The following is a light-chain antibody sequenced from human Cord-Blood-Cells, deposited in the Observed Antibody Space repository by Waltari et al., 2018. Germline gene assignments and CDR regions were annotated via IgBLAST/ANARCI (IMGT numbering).Light chain of an antibody. CDR3: QQRSNWPPT. V-gene: IGKV3-11*01. CDR2: DAS. Sequence: EIVLTQSPATLSLSPGERATLSCRASQRVSSYLAWYQQKPGQAPRLLIYDASNRATGIPARFSGSGSGTXFTLTISSLEPEDFAVYYCQQRSNWPPTFGXGTKVEIX. CDR1: QRVSSY. J-gene: IGKJ1*01.